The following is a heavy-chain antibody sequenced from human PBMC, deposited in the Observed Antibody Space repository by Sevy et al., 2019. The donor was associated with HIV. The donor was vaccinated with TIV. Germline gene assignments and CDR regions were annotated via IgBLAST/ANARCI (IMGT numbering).Heavy chain of an antibody. V-gene: IGHV3-15*01. CDR3: TNNRGYCIYGLCGEYFDS. CDR1: GFTFSNAW. CDR2: IKSKSEGGTT. J-gene: IGHJ4*02. D-gene: IGHD2-8*01. Sequence: GGYLRLSCGASGFTFSNAWMTWVRQAPGKGLEWVGRIKSKSEGGTTDYAAPVKGRFTISRDDSKNTLYLQMNSLKSDDTVVYYCTNNRGYCIYGLCGEYFDSWGQGTPVTVSS.